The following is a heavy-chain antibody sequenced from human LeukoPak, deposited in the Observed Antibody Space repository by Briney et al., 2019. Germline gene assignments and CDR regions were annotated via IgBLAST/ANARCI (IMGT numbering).Heavy chain of an antibody. CDR1: GDSISNYY. CDR3: AATPYCSSDKCYRFYRGNDAFDI. D-gene: IGHD2-2*01. Sequence: PSETQSLTCTVSGDSISNYYWSWIRQPPGKGLEWLGYIYTSGSTNYNPSLKTRVTISVDTSKNHFSLTLSSVTAANTAVYYCAATPYCSSDKCYRFYRGNDAFDIWGQGTKVTV. CDR2: IYTSGST. J-gene: IGHJ3*02. V-gene: IGHV4-4*09.